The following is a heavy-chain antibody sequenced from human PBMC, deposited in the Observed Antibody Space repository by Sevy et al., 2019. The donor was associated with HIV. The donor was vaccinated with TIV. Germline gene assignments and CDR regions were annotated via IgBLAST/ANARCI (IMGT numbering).Heavy chain of an antibody. CDR3: ARDKVEGGTMVQDNDY. D-gene: IGHD3-10*01. CDR2: INSDGTYT. Sequence: GGSLRLSCAASGFSFSSYWMHSVRQVPGKRLVWLSRINSDGTYTKYGDSAKGRFTISRDNAKNTLYLQMDRLRAEDTAVYYCARDKVEGGTMVQDNDYWGQGTLVTVSS. J-gene: IGHJ4*02. V-gene: IGHV3-74*03. CDR1: GFSFSSYW.